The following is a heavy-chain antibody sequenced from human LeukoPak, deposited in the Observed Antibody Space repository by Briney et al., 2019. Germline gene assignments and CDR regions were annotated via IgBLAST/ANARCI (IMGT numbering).Heavy chain of an antibody. CDR1: GYTFTSYG. V-gene: IGHV1-18*01. CDR2: ISAYNGNT. J-gene: IGHJ5*02. Sequence: GASVKVSCKASGYTFTSYGISWVRQAPGQGLEWMGWISAYNGNTNYAQKLQGRVTMTTDTSTSTAYMELRSLRSDDTAVYYCARNPEYCSSTSCYPTNWFDPWGQGTLVTVSS. D-gene: IGHD2-2*01. CDR3: ARNPEYCSSTSCYPTNWFDP.